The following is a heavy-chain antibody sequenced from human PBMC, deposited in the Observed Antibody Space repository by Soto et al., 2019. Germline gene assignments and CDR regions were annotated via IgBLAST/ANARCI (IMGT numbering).Heavy chain of an antibody. D-gene: IGHD3-3*01. Sequence: GSLRLSCAASGVTCISYAMSWVRQAPGKGLEWVSAISRIGSSTYYADSVKGRFTISRDNSKNTLYLQMNSLRAEDTAVYFCAKGSSGLRFLEWLSPHDYWGQGTLVTVSS. CDR2: ISRIGSST. CDR1: GVTCISYA. J-gene: IGHJ4*02. V-gene: IGHV3-23*01. CDR3: AKGSSGLRFLEWLSPHDY.